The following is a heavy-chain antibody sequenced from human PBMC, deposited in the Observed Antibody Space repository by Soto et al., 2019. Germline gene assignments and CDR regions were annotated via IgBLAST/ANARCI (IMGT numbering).Heavy chain of an antibody. V-gene: IGHV3-53*01. CDR2: IYSGGST. CDR3: ARRGIAVAGYYYGMDV. Sequence: PGESLKISCEASGFIFSGYWMSWVRQAPGKGLEWVSVIYSGGSTYYADSVKGRFTISRDNSKNTLYLQMNSLRAEDTAVYYCARRGIAVAGYYYGMDVWGQGTTVTVSS. CDR1: GFIFSGYW. D-gene: IGHD6-19*01. J-gene: IGHJ6*02.